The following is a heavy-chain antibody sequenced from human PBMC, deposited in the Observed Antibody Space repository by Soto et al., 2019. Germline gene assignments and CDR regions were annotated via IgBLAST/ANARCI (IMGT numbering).Heavy chain of an antibody. Sequence: GGSLRLSCAASGFTFSSYAMHWVRQAPGKGLEWVAVISYDGSNKYYADSVKGRFTISRDNSKNTLYLQMNSLRAEDTAVYYCARTPIYYYDSSGYPRLGAFDIWGQGTMVTVSS. V-gene: IGHV3-30-3*01. CDR2: ISYDGSNK. CDR1: GFTFSSYA. CDR3: ARTPIYYYDSSGYPRLGAFDI. J-gene: IGHJ3*02. D-gene: IGHD3-22*01.